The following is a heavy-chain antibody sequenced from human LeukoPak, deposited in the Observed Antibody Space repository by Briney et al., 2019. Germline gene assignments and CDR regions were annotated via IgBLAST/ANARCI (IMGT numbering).Heavy chain of an antibody. J-gene: IGHJ4*02. CDR1: GFIFSYYG. CDR3: AKERGHSKPFDY. Sequence: GGSLRLSCEVSGFIFSYYGMNWVRQAPGKWLEWVSAISDSGDATYYADSVKGRFTISRDNSKSTLYLQMNNLRAEDTALYYCAKERGHSKPFDYWGQGTLVTVSS. D-gene: IGHD4-23*01. V-gene: IGHV3-23*01. CDR2: ISDSGDAT.